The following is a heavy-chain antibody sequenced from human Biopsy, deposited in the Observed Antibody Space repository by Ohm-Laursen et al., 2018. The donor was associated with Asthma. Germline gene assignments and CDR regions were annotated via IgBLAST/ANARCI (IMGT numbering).Heavy chain of an antibody. Sequence: ASVKVSCKTSGYTFNSAGITWVRQAPGQGLEWMGWISVYNGNTKVAQKLQDRVTMITDTSTSSAYMELRSLRSNDTAVYFCARAVDYSHYYGIDVWGQGTTVTVS. J-gene: IGHJ6*02. V-gene: IGHV1-18*01. CDR1: GYTFNSAG. CDR3: ARAVDYSHYYGIDV. CDR2: ISVYNGNT. D-gene: IGHD3-10*01.